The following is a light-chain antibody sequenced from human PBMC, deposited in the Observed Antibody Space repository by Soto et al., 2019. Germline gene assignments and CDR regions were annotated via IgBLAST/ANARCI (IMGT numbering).Light chain of an antibody. V-gene: IGLV2-14*03. J-gene: IGLJ1*01. CDR1: SSDVGGYNY. CDR2: DVS. CDR3: SSYKSSSTLFV. Sequence: QSALTQPASVSGSPGQSITISCTGTSSDVGGYNYVSWYQQHPRKAPKLMIYDVSARPSGVSNRFSGSKSGNTASLTISGLQAEDEADYYCSSYKSSSTLFVFGTGTKLTVL.